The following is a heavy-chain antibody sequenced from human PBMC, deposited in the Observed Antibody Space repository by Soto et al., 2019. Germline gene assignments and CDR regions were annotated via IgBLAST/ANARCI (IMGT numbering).Heavy chain of an antibody. Sequence: SETLSLTCTVSGGSINSGGYSWTWIRQPPGKGLEWIGFIYHTGTTYYNPSLKSRVTISVDRSKNQFSLKLNSVTAADTAVYYCASVSRGVNFDYWGQGTLVTVSS. CDR3: ASVSRGVNFDY. CDR1: GGSINSGGYS. D-gene: IGHD1-20*01. J-gene: IGHJ4*02. V-gene: IGHV4-30-2*01. CDR2: IYHTGTT.